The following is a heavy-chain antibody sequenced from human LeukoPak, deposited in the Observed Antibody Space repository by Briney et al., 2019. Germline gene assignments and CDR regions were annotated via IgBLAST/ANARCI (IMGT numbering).Heavy chain of an antibody. J-gene: IGHJ4*02. V-gene: IGHV3-74*01. CDR2: INSEGGLI. D-gene: IGHD6-25*01. CDR1: GFALSDYW. Sequence: GGSLRLSCAASGFALSDYWMHWVRQAPGKELVWVSRINSEGGLISYADSVKGRFTIYRDNAKNTLYLQMNSLTAEDTAMYYCTRAAEQRPIDYWGQGTLVTVSS. CDR3: TRAAEQRPIDY.